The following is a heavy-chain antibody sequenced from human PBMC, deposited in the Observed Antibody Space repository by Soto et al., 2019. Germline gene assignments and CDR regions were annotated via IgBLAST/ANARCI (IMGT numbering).Heavy chain of an antibody. Sequence: SETLSLTCTVSGGSISSGGYYWSWIRQHPGKGLEWIGYIYYSGSTYYNPSLKSRVTISVDTSKNQFSLKLSSVTAADTAVYYCARDRVEYSYGPNYYYYYGMDVWGQGTTVTVSS. CDR2: IYYSGST. V-gene: IGHV4-31*03. J-gene: IGHJ6*02. CDR3: ARDRVEYSYGPNYYYYYGMDV. D-gene: IGHD5-18*01. CDR1: GGSISSGGYY.